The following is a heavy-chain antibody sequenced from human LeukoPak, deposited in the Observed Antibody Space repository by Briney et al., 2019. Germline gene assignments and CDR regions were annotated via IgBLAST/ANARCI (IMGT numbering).Heavy chain of an antibody. J-gene: IGHJ4*02. CDR3: ARLGYSSGGSCYGPNDY. CDR2: IYYSGSA. V-gene: IGHV4-39*01. Sequence: SETLSLTCTVSGGSISSSSYYWGWIRQPPGKGLEWIGSIYYSGSAYYNPSLKSRVTISVDTSKNQFSLKLSSVTAADTAVYYCARLGYSSGGSCYGPNDYWGQGTLVTVSS. D-gene: IGHD2-15*01. CDR1: GGSISSSSYY.